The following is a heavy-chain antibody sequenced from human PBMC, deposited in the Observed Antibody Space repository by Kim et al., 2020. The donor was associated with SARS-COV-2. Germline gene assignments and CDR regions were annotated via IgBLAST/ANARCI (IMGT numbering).Heavy chain of an antibody. D-gene: IGHD4-17*01. CDR3: ARQLTTVVTPEGWFDP. CDR2: IYYSGST. CDR1: GGSISSYY. Sequence: SETLSLTCTVSGGSISSYYWSWIRQPPGKGLEWIGYIYYSGSTNYNPSLKSRVTISVDTSKNQFSLKLSSVTAADTAVYYCARQLTTVVTPEGWFDPWGQGTLVTVSS. V-gene: IGHV4-59*08. J-gene: IGHJ5*02.